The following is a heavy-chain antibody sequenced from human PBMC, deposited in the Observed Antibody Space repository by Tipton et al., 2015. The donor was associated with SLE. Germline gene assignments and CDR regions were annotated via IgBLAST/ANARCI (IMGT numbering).Heavy chain of an antibody. Sequence: TLSLTCTVSGGSISSYYWSWIRQPPGKGLEWIGSIYYSGSTYYNPSLKSRVTISVDTSKNQFSLKLSSVTAADTAVYYCASGNYYGLGNWYYFDYWGQGTLVTVSS. V-gene: IGHV4-59*07. J-gene: IGHJ4*02. CDR2: IYYSGST. CDR3: ASGNYYGLGNWYYFDY. CDR1: GGSISSYY. D-gene: IGHD3-10*01.